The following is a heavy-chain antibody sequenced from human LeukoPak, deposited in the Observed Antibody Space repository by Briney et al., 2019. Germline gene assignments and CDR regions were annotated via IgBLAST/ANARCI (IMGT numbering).Heavy chain of an antibody. CDR1: GGTFSSYA. D-gene: IGHD6-19*01. Sequence: ASVKVSCKASGGTFSSYAISWVRQAPGQGLEWMGGIIPIFGTANYAQKFQGRVTITTDESTSTAYMEPSSLRSEDTAVYYCARQAVAGQYFQHWGQGTLVTVSS. CDR2: IIPIFGTA. CDR3: ARQAVAGQYFQH. V-gene: IGHV1-69*05. J-gene: IGHJ1*01.